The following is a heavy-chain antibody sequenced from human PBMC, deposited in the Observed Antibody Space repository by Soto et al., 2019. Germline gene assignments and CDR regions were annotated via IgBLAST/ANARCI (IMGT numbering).Heavy chain of an antibody. CDR3: ARARLSNGDPNIYFFYGLDV. V-gene: IGHV1-69*01. D-gene: IGHD3-10*01. J-gene: IGHJ6*02. CDR1: GDMFRNSA. CDR2: IIPLFRKT. Sequence: QVQLVQSGADVKRPGSSVKVSCKASGDMFRNSAFTWVRQAPGQGLAWMGVIIPLFRKTDVAQKFQGRVNLTADESTSSLYMEVSSLTSEDTAVYYCARARLSNGDPNIYFFYGLDVWGQGTTITVSS.